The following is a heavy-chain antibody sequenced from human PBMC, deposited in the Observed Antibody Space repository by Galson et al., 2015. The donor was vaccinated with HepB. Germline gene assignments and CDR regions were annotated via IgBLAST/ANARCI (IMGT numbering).Heavy chain of an antibody. CDR2: TYYRSKWYN. V-gene: IGHV6-1*01. Sequence: CAISGDSVSSNSAAWNWIRQSPSRGLEWLGRTYYRSKWYNDYSVSVKSRITINPDTSKNQFSLQLNSVTPEDTAVYYCVREWLRYVDDAFDIWGQGTMVTVSS. CDR1: GDSVSSNSAA. J-gene: IGHJ3*02. CDR3: VREWLRYVDDAFDI. D-gene: IGHD5-12*01.